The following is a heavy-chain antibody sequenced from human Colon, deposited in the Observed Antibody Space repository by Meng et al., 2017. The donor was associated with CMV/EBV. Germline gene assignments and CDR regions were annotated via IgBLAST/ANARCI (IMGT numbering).Heavy chain of an antibody. CDR2: VSQDGRT. Sequence: LTCAGAGLPVRNDYWWAGVRQGTRKGLEWSGEVSQDGRTNSNPSLKSRLSMSVDKSKNQFYLNLRSVTAADTASYFCASASGWWRIDYWGHGTLVTVSS. D-gene: IGHD6-19*01. J-gene: IGHJ4*01. CDR1: GLPVRNDYW. CDR3: ASASGWWRIDY. V-gene: IGHV4-4*01.